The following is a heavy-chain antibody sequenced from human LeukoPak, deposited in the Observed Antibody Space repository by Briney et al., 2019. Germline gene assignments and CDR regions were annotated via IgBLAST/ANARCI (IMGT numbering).Heavy chain of an antibody. CDR3: AKGQNDYGSASAPTFYY. CDR1: GFTFDDYA. V-gene: IGHV3-9*01. D-gene: IGHD4-17*01. J-gene: IGHJ6*01. Sequence: GGSLRLSCAASGFTFDDYAMHWVRQAPGKGLEWVSGISWNSGSIGYADSVKGRFTISRDNAKNSLYLQMNSLRAEDTALYYCAKGQNDYGSASAPTFYY. CDR2: ISWNSGSI.